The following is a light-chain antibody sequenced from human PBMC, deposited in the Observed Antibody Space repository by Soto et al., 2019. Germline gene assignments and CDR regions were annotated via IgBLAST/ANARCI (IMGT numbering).Light chain of an antibody. J-gene: IGLJ1*01. CDR3: SSYTSSDTLV. CDR1: SSDVGAYNY. V-gene: IGLV2-14*01. CDR2: EVT. Sequence: QSALTQPASVSGSPGQSITISCTGTSSDVGAYNYVSWYQQPPGEAPKLVIYEVTDRPSGVSNRFSGSKSGNTASLTISGLQAEDEADYYCSSYTSSDTLVFGTGTKLTVL.